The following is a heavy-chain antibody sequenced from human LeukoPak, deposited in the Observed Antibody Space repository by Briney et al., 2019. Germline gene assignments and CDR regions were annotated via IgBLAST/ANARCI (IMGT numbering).Heavy chain of an antibody. V-gene: IGHV4-59*01. CDR2: IYDSGST. D-gene: IGHD1-26*01. CDR3: ARTYSGRSYYFDC. Sequence: PSETLSLTCTVSGGSISSFHWSWIRQPPGKGLEHIGNIYDSGSTYYNPSLKSRVTISVDTSKNQFSLKLSSVTAADTAVYYCARTYSGRSYYFDCWGQGTLVTVPS. CDR1: GGSISSFH. J-gene: IGHJ4*02.